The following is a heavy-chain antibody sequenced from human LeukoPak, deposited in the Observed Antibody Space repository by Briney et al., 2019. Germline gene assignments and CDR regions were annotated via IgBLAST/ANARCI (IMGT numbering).Heavy chain of an antibody. CDR1: GFTFSSYG. CDR3: ARGLRSAYSYDSSVYYPFDY. D-gene: IGHD3-22*01. V-gene: IGHV3-33*01. Sequence: GRSLRLSCAASGFTFSSYGMHWVRQAPGKGLEWVAVIWYGGSNKYYADSVKGRFTISRDNSKNTLYLQMNSLRAEDTAVYYCARGLRSAYSYDSSVYYPFDYWGQGTLVTVSS. J-gene: IGHJ4*02. CDR2: IWYGGSNK.